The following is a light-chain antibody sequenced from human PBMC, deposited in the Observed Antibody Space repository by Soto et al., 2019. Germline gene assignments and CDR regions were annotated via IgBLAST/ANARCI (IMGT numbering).Light chain of an antibody. J-gene: IGKJ5*01. CDR2: GAS. CDR3: QQRSNWPPIFT. V-gene: IGKV3-15*01. Sequence: EIVMTQSPATLSVSPWERATLSCRASQSVSSNLAWYQQKPGQAPRLLIYGASTRATGIPARFSGSGSGTDFTLTISSLEPEDFAVYYCQQRSNWPPIFTFGQGTRLEIK. CDR1: QSVSSN.